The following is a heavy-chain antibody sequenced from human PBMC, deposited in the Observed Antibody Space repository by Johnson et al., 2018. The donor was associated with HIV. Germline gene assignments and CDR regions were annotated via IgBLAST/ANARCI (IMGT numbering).Heavy chain of an antibody. Sequence: VQLVESGGGVVRPGGSLRLSCAASGFTFDDYDMSWVRQAPGKGLEWVSSINSDESSTNYAESVKGRFTISRDNAKNTLYLQMKSLRAEDTAVYYCAREGLIVGATLGAFDIWGQGTMVTVSS. CDR3: AREGLIVGATLGAFDI. V-gene: IGHV3-20*04. D-gene: IGHD1-26*01. CDR2: INSDESST. CDR1: GFTFDDYD. J-gene: IGHJ3*02.